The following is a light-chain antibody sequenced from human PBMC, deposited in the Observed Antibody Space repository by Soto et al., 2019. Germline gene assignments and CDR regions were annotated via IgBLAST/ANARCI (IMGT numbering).Light chain of an antibody. CDR2: AAS. Sequence: DIQMTQSPASLSASPGERVTLSCRASQSVSSKLAWYQQKPGKAPRLLIYAASTMQTGIQSRFSGSGSGTECTLTISSLQPEDFSAYYCQQNYCIPRAFGPGTKLEIK. J-gene: IGKJ2*01. CDR3: QQNYCIPRA. V-gene: IGKV1-39*01. CDR1: QSVSSK.